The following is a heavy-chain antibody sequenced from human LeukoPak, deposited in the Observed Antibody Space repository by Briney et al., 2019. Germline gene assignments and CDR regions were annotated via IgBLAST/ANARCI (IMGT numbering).Heavy chain of an antibody. V-gene: IGHV3-30*02. CDR3: AKDREAPGAEYFQH. Sequence: PGGSLRLSCAASGFTFSSYGMHWVRQAPGKGLEWVAFIRYDGSNKYYADSVKGRFTISRDNSKNTLYLQMNSLRAEDTAVYYRAKDREAPGAEYFQHWGQGTLVTVAS. D-gene: IGHD1-26*01. CDR1: GFTFSSYG. CDR2: IRYDGSNK. J-gene: IGHJ1*01.